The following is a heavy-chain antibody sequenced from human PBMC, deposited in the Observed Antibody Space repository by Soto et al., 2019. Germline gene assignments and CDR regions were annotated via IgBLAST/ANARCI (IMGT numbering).Heavy chain of an antibody. CDR1: GGSISSGSSY. CDR2: IYSTEST. D-gene: IGHD2-2*01. CDR3: ARSESSTKTRYYFDR. Sequence: SETLSLTCTVSGGSISSGSSYWTWIRHHHGKGLECIGHIYSTESTNYNPSLKSRLTRSVDMSASQFSLKLSSVTVADTAVYYCARSESSTKTRYYFDRWGQGTLVTVSS. J-gene: IGHJ4*02. V-gene: IGHV4-31*03.